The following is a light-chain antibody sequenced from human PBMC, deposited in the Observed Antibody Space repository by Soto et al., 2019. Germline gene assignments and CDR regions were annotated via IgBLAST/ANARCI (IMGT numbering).Light chain of an antibody. Sequence: DIQLPQSPSSLSASVGDRVTITRRVSQGISSYLNWYRQRPGKVPKLLIYAASSLQSGVPSRFSGSGSGTDFTLTISSLQPEDFATYYCQQSYSTPWTFGQGTKVDIK. CDR3: QQSYSTPWT. V-gene: IGKV1-39*01. CDR1: QGISSY. J-gene: IGKJ1*01. CDR2: AAS.